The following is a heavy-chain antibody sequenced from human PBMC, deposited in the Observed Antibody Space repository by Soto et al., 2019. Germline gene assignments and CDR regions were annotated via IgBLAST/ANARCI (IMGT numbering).Heavy chain of an antibody. V-gene: IGHV3-23*05. Sequence: GGSLRLSCSASGFNFGDYGMSWVRQAPGKGLEWVSTISPSGDDTYYADSVRGRFTISRDNSRNTVSLQVNSLTTEDTARYYCAKAKSLRSVRGSSFDSWGQGALVTVSS. CDR3: AKAKSLRSVRGSSFDS. CDR2: ISPSGDDT. D-gene: IGHD6-19*01. J-gene: IGHJ4*02. CDR1: GFNFGDYG.